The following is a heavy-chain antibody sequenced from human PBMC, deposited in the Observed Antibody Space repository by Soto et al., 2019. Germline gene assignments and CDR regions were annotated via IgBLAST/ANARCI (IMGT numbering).Heavy chain of an antibody. Sequence: GGSLRLSCAASGFTFSSYWMHWVRQAPGKGLVWVSRINSDGSSTSYADSVKGRFTISRDNAKNTLYLQMNSLRAEDTAVYYCANNRRGYYGMDVWGQGTTVTVSS. CDR1: GFTFSSYW. D-gene: IGHD3-16*01. J-gene: IGHJ6*02. V-gene: IGHV3-74*01. CDR2: INSDGSST. CDR3: ANNRRGYYGMDV.